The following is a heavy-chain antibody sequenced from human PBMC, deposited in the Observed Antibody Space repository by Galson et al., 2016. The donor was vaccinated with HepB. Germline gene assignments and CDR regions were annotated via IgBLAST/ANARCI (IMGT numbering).Heavy chain of an antibody. CDR1: GFNFNLYS. Sequence: SLRLSCAASGFNFNLYSMTWIRQAPGKGLEWVSYIDISSFYTNYADSVKGRFTISRDNAKRLMYLQMNSLRAEDTAVYYCARAYNWNVLGFDYWGQGTLVTVSS. D-gene: IGHD1-1*01. CDR3: ARAYNWNVLGFDY. V-gene: IGHV3-11*05. CDR2: IDISSFYT. J-gene: IGHJ4*02.